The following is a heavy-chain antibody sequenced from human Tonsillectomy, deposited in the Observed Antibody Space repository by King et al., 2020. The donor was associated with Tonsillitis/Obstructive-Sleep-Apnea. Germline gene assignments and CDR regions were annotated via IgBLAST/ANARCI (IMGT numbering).Heavy chain of an antibody. V-gene: IGHV5-10-1*03. CDR2: IDPDDSYT. CDR3: ARRYCSRGSCYPDY. D-gene: IGHD2-15*01. CDR1: GYSFTTYW. Sequence: VQLVESGAEVKKPGESLRISCKGSGYSFTTYWISWMRQMPGKGLEWMGRIDPDDSYTHYSPSSEGHVTISVDKSINTVYLRWNSLKASDTAIYYCARRYCSRGSCYPDYWGQGTQVTVAS. J-gene: IGHJ4*02.